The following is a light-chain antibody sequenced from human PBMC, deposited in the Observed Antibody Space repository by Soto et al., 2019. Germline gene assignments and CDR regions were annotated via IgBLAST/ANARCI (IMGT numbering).Light chain of an antibody. CDR2: AAS. CDR3: QQSYSTLPYT. Sequence: DFQMTQSPSSLSASVGDRVTITCRASPSISSYLNWYQQNPGKAPKLLIYAASSLQSGVPSRFSGSGAGTDFTLTISSLQPEDFATYYCQQSYSTLPYTFGQGTKLEIK. CDR1: PSISSY. V-gene: IGKV1-39*01. J-gene: IGKJ2*01.